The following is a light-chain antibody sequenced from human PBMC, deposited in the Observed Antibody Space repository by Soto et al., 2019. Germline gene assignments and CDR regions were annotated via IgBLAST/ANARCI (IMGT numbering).Light chain of an antibody. Sequence: QSALTQPASVSGSPGQSITISCTGTSSDVGGYSYVSWYQQHPGKAPKLMIYEGTKRPSKISDRFSGSESDTTASLMHSGLQPEDEADYYCSSYAGSSARVVFGGGTKLTVL. CDR2: EGT. CDR1: SSDVGGYSY. CDR3: SSYAGSSARVV. V-gene: IGLV2-14*01. J-gene: IGLJ2*01.